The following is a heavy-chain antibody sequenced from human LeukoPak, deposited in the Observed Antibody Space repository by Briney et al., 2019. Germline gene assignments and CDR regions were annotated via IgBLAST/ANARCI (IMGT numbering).Heavy chain of an antibody. CDR1: GGSISSSSYY. J-gene: IGHJ4*02. CDR3: ARHPKTGIFRYSGNSFDY. V-gene: IGHV4-39*01. CDR2: IYYSGST. Sequence: SETLSLTCTVSGGSISSSSYYWGWIRQPPGKGLEWIGSIYYSGSTYYNPSLKSRVTISVDTSKNQFSLKLSSVNAADTAVYYCARHPKTGIFRYSGNSFDYWGQGTLVTVSS. D-gene: IGHD1-26*01.